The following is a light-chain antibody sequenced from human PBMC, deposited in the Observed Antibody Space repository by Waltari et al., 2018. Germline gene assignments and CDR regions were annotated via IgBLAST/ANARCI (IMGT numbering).Light chain of an antibody. V-gene: IGKV3-15*01. CDR3: QQYNNWPLYT. CDR2: GAS. Sequence: EVVMTQSPATLSVSPGERATLSCRASHNVGPYLAWYHQKPGQAPRLLIYGASTGATGIPARFSGSGSGTEFTLTISSLQSEDFAVYYCQQYNNWPLYTFGPGTRVDIK. J-gene: IGKJ3*01. CDR1: HNVGPY.